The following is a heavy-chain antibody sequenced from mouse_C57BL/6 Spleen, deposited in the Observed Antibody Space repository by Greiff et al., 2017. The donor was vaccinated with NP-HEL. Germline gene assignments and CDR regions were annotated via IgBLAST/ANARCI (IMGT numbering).Heavy chain of an antibody. CDR3: ARFPTVVATRYFDV. CDR1: GYTFTCYW. D-gene: IGHD1-1*01. CDR2: IDPSDSYT. Sequence: QQSCKASGYTFTCYWMHWVKQRPGQGLEWIGEIDPSDSYTNYNQKFKGKSTLTVDKSSSTAYMQLSSLTSEDSAVYYCARFPTVVATRYFDVWGTGTTVTVSS. J-gene: IGHJ1*03. V-gene: IGHV1-69*01.